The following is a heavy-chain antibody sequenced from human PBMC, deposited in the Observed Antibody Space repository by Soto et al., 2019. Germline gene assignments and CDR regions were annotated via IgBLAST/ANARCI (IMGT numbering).Heavy chain of an antibody. J-gene: IGHJ3*02. CDR2: ISSSGSTI. CDR1: GFTFSSYE. CDR3: ARDQGGAFDI. Sequence: PVGSLRLSCAASGFTFSSYEMNWVRQAPGKGLEWVSYISSSGSTIYYADSVKGRFTISRDNAKNSLYLQMNSLRAEDTAVYYCARDQGGAFDICGQRTMVTVSS. V-gene: IGHV3-48*03.